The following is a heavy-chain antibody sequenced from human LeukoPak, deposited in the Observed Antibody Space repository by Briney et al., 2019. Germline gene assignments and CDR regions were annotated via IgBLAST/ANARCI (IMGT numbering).Heavy chain of an antibody. Sequence: PGRSLRLSCAASGFTFSHYGMHWVRQAPGRGLEGGAVIWNDGSNKYYADCVKGRFTISRDNSQNTVDLHMNSLRAEDTAVYYCAKDAQRGFDYSNSLEYWGQGTLVTVSS. CDR1: GFTFSHYG. J-gene: IGHJ4*02. V-gene: IGHV3-33*06. D-gene: IGHD4-11*01. CDR2: IWNDGSNK. CDR3: AKDAQRGFDYSNSLEY.